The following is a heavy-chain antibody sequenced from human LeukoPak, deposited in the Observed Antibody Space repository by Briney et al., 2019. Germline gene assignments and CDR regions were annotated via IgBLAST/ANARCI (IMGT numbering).Heavy chain of an antibody. D-gene: IGHD5-18*01. CDR1: GFTFSAFG. V-gene: IGHV3-30*18. CDR3: AKEENTAANS. Sequence: GRSLRLSCAASGFTFSAFGMHWVRQAPGKGLEWVAVTSYDGSYEYFADSVKGRFTISRDNSKNTLYLQINSLRAEDTAMYYCAKEENTAANSWGQGTLVTVSS. J-gene: IGHJ4*02. CDR2: TSYDGSYE.